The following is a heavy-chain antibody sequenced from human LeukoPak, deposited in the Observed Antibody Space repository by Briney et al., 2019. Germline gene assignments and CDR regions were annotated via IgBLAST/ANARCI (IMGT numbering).Heavy chain of an antibody. J-gene: IGHJ6*02. CDR2: IYYSGST. CDR1: GGSISSYF. V-gene: IGHV4-59*01. Sequence: SETLSLTCTVSGGSISSYFWSWIWQPPGKGLEWIGHIYYSGSTNYNPSLKSRVTVSVDTSKNQFSLKLSSVTAADTAVYYCARGAGNYYFYGMDVWGQGTTVTVSS. CDR3: ARGAGNYYFYGMDV.